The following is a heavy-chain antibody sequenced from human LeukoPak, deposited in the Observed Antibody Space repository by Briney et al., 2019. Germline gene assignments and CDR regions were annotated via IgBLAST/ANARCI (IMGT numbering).Heavy chain of an antibody. CDR2: ISAYNGNT. CDR3: AREEAYYYDSSGYSPTAY. V-gene: IGHV1-18*01. CDR1: GYTFISYG. J-gene: IGHJ4*02. Sequence: GAAVKVSCKASGYTFISYGISWVRQAPGQGLEWMGWISAYNGNTNYAQKLQGRVTMTTDTSTSTAYMELRSLRSDDAAVYYCAREEAYYYDSSGYSPTAYWGQGTLVTVSS. D-gene: IGHD3-22*01.